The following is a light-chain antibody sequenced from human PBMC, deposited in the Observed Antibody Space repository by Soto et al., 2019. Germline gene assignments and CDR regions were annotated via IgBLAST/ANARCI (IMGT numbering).Light chain of an antibody. CDR3: QQYAGAPWT. Sequence: EIVLTQSPGTLSVSPGERAALSCKASQSVTSNYLAWYQQRPGQAPRLLIYAANRRATGSPDRLTGSGSGTDFNLTISSLEPEGSALYYCQQYAGAPWTFGQGTRVEIK. V-gene: IGKV3-20*01. CDR2: AAN. J-gene: IGKJ1*01. CDR1: QSVTSNY.